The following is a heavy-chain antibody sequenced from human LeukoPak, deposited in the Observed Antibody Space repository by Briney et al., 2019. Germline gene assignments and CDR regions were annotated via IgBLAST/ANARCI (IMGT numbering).Heavy chain of an antibody. J-gene: IGHJ1*01. Sequence: GASVKVSCKVSGYTLTELSMHWVRQAPGKGLEWMGGFDPEDGETIYAQKFQGRVTMTEDTSTDTAYMELSSLRSEDTAVYYCATDRIGYYYDSSGYSSSAEYFRHWGQGTLVTVSS. CDR1: GYTLTELS. D-gene: IGHD3-22*01. CDR3: ATDRIGYYYDSSGYSSSAEYFRH. CDR2: FDPEDGET. V-gene: IGHV1-24*01.